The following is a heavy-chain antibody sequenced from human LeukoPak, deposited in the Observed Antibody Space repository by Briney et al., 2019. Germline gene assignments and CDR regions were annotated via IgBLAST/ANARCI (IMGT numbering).Heavy chain of an antibody. Sequence: EINHSGSTNYNPSLKSRVTISVDTSKNQFSLKLSSVTAADTAVYYCARASIAVAGDDAFDIWGQGTMVTVSS. J-gene: IGHJ3*02. D-gene: IGHD6-19*01. CDR2: INHSGST. CDR3: ARASIAVAGDDAFDI. V-gene: IGHV4-34*01.